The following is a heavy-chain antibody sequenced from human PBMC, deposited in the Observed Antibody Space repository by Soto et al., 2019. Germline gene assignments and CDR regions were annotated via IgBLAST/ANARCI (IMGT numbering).Heavy chain of an antibody. V-gene: IGHV1-2*02. Sequence: SLKISCPPSSLTFSTCRIPSVRQTPGRAPVWVGCINPDTGDRNYAQRFQGRLTLTRDTSITIAYIELTTLNYEDLPTYYCARRALATSGHYYPYLCFGPWGQRAQVTASS. J-gene: IGHJ5*02. CDR3: ARRALATSGHYYPYLCFGP. CDR2: INPDTGDR. CDR1: SLTFSTCR. D-gene: IGHD3-22*01.